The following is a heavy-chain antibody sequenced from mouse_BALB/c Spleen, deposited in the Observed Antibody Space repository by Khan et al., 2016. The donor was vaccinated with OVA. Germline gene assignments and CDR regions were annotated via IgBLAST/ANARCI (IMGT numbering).Heavy chain of an antibody. CDR1: GYSITSDYA. CDR2: ISYSGNT. J-gene: IGHJ2*01. Sequence: EVELQESGPGLVKPSQSLSLTCTVTGYSITSDYAWNWIRQFPGNKLEWMGYISYSGNTKYNPSLKSRISVTRDTSKNQFFLQLNSVTTEDTATYYCAGGYGGDFDYWGQGTTLTVSS. D-gene: IGHD2-10*02. V-gene: IGHV3-2*02. CDR3: AGGYGGDFDY.